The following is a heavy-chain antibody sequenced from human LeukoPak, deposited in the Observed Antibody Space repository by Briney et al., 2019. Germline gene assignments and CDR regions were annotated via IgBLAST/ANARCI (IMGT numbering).Heavy chain of an antibody. V-gene: IGHV4-34*01. J-gene: IGHJ4*02. CDR3: ARAKPIRGRYYYDSSGQTGY. Sequence: SETLSLTCAVYGGSFSGYYWSWIRQPPGKGLEWVGEINHSGSTNYNPSLKSRVTISVDTSKNQFSLKLSSVTAADTAVYYCARAKPIRGRYYYDSSGQTGYWGQGTLVTVSS. D-gene: IGHD3-22*01. CDR1: GGSFSGYY. CDR2: INHSGST.